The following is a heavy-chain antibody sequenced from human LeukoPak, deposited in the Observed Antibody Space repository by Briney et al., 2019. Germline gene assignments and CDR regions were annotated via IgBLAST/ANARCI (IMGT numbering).Heavy chain of an antibody. CDR1: GFTFTGYA. D-gene: IGHD3-10*01. J-gene: IGHJ6*03. CDR2: IYSGGST. CDR3: ARGLTMESMDV. V-gene: IGHV3-53*01. Sequence: GGSMRLSCAASGFTFTGYAMSWVRQAPGKGLEWVSVIYSGGSTYYADSVKGRFTISRDNSKNTLYLQMNSLRAEDTAVHYCARGLTMESMDVWGKGTTVTISS.